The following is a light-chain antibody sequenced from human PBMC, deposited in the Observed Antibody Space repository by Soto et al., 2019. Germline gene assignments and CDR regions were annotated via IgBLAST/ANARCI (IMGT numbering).Light chain of an antibody. Sequence: QSVLTQPASVSGSPGQSITISCTGTSSDIGGYKYVSWYQQHPGNAPKLMIYDVNNRPAGVSDRFSGSKSGNTASLTISGLQAEDEAEYYCCSYTSSTSLIFGGGTKVTVL. CDR3: CSYTSSTSLI. CDR2: DVN. V-gene: IGLV2-14*03. J-gene: IGLJ2*01. CDR1: SSDIGGYKY.